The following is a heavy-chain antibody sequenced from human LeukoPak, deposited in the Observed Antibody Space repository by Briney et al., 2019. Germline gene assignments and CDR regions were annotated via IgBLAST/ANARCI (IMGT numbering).Heavy chain of an antibody. CDR1: GFTFSSYS. J-gene: IGHJ4*02. CDR3: ARVATMVRGVIKSPPIDY. Sequence: PGGSLRLSCAASGFTFSSYSMNWVRQAPGKGLEWVSSISSSSSYIYYADSVKGRFTISRDNAKNSLYLQMNSLRAEDTAVYYCARVATMVRGVIKSPPIDYWGQGTLVTVSS. D-gene: IGHD3-10*01. V-gene: IGHV3-21*01. CDR2: ISSSSSYI.